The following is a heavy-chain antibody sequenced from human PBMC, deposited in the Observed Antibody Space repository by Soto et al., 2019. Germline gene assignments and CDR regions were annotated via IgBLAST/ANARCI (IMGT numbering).Heavy chain of an antibody. CDR1: EFTFSSYA. J-gene: IGHJ4*02. D-gene: IGHD3-22*01. Sequence: ELQLLESGGGLVQPGGSLRLSCVASEFTFSSYAMSWVRQAPGKGLEWVSAISGSGGSTYYADSVKGRFAVSRDNPKSTLYLQMNSLRDEDTAVYYCARSYDSSGYSPFHYWGQGTLVTVSS. CDR2: ISGSGGST. CDR3: ARSYDSSGYSPFHY. V-gene: IGHV3-23*01.